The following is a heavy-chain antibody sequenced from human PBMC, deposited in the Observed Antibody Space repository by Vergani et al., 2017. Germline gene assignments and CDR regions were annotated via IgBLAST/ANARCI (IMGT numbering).Heavy chain of an antibody. CDR2: INPNSGGT. Sequence: QVQLVQSGAEVKKPGASVKVSCKASGYTFTGYYMHWVRQAPGQGLEWMGWINPNSGGTNYAKKFQGRVTMTRDTSISTAYMELSRLRSDDTAVYYCARDPEQVVVIAYDYWGQGTLVTVSS. CDR3: ARDPEQVVVIAYDY. V-gene: IGHV1-2*02. J-gene: IGHJ4*02. CDR1: GYTFTGYY. D-gene: IGHD2-21*01.